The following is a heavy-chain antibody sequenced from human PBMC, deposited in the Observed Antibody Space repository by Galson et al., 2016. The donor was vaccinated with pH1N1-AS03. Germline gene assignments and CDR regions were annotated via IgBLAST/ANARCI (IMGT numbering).Heavy chain of an antibody. D-gene: IGHD3-22*01. J-gene: IGHJ5*02. Sequence: SGYSFSSYDINWVRQATGQGLEWMGWMNPKSGNTDYAQKFQGRFSMTRDTSISTAYMELSSLRSEDTAIYYCARMDYNDDSGRNWFDPWGQGTLVTVSS. CDR3: ARMDYNDDSGRNWFDP. CDR2: MNPKSGNT. V-gene: IGHV1-8*01. CDR1: GYSFSSYD.